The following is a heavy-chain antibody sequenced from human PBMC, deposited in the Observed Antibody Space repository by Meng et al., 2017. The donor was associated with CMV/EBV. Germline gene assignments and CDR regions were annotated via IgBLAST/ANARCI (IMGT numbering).Heavy chain of an antibody. D-gene: IGHD6-6*01. Sequence: GESLKISCKGSGYTFTTYWIAWVRQMPGKGLEWMGIIYPGDSDVRYSPSFQGQVIISADKSITTAYLQWGSLKASDTAIYYCARGTIATRLRVGSLYFQHWGQGTLVTVSS. J-gene: IGHJ1*01. V-gene: IGHV5-51*01. CDR1: GYTFTTYW. CDR2: IYPGDSDV. CDR3: ARGTIATRLRVGSLYFQH.